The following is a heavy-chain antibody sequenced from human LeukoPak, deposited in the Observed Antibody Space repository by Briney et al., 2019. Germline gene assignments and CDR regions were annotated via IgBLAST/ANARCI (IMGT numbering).Heavy chain of an antibody. J-gene: IGHJ5*02. CDR3: ARDYYDSSGPGWFDP. Sequence: GGSLRLSCAASGFTFSSYAMSWVRQAPGKGLEWVSAISGSGGSTYYADSVKGRFTISRDNSKNTLYLQMNSLRAEDTAVYYCARDYYDSSGPGWFDPWGQGTLVTVSS. CDR1: GFTFSSYA. CDR2: ISGSGGST. V-gene: IGHV3-23*01. D-gene: IGHD3-22*01.